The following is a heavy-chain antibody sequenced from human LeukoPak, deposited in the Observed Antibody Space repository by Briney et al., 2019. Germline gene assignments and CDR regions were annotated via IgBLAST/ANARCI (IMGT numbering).Heavy chain of an antibody. Sequence: SETLSLTCAVYGGSFSGYYWSWFRQPPGKGLEGIGEINHSGSTNYNPSLKSRVTISVDTSKNQFSLKLSSVTAADTAVYYCARDIPDIVATLAFDIWGQGTMVTVSS. D-gene: IGHD5-12*01. V-gene: IGHV4-34*01. CDR2: INHSGST. J-gene: IGHJ3*02. CDR3: ARDIPDIVATLAFDI. CDR1: GGSFSGYY.